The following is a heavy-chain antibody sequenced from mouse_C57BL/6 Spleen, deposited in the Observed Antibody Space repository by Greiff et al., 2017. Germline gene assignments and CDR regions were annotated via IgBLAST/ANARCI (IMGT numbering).Heavy chain of an antibody. D-gene: IGHD1-1*01. Sequence: EVKLVESGGGLVQPGGSMKLSCAASGFTFSDAWMDWVRQSPEKGLEWVAEIRNKANNHATYYAESVKGRFTISRDDSKSSVYLQMNSLRAEDTGIYYCTRGGSSWYYFDYWGQGTTLTVSS. J-gene: IGHJ2*01. V-gene: IGHV6-6*01. CDR1: GFTFSDAW. CDR2: IRNKANNHAT. CDR3: TRGGSSWYYFDY.